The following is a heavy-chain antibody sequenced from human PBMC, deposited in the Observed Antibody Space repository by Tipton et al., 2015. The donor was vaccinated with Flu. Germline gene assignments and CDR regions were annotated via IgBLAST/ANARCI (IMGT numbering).Heavy chain of an antibody. V-gene: IGHV4-38-2*02. J-gene: IGHJ4*02. Sequence: GEALGSRYYWGWIRQPPGKGLEWIGNIHQTGTTYYNPSLKSRVSMSVARSKNQFSLRLTSVTAADTAIYYCAKVIPEKVSGLDSWGQGTLVTVSS. CDR1: GEALGSRYY. CDR3: AKVIPEKVSGLDS. D-gene: IGHD5/OR15-5a*01. CDR2: IHQTGTT.